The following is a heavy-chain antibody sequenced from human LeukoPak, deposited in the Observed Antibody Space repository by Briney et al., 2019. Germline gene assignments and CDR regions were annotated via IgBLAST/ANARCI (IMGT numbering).Heavy chain of an antibody. CDR3: AKMAGYSSGWYAA. CDR2: IVPIFGTT. D-gene: IGHD6-19*01. CDR1: GGTFGSYA. J-gene: IGHJ4*02. Sequence: ASVKVSCKASGGTFGSYAIKWVRQAPGQGLEWMGGIVPIFGTTHYAQRFQGRVTITADEFTSTAFMELSSLTSEDTALYYCAKMAGYSSGWYAAWGQGTLVTVSA. V-gene: IGHV1-69*13.